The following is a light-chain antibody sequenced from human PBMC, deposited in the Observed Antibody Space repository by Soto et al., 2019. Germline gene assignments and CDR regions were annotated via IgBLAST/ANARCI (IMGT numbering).Light chain of an antibody. CDR1: SGSIASNY. Sequence: NFMLTQPHSVSESPGETVTISFTRSSGSIASNYVQWYQQRPGSAPTTVIYEDNQRPSGVPDRFSGSIDSSSNSASLTISGLKTEDEADYYCQSYDSSTHVVFGGGTKLTVL. J-gene: IGLJ2*01. V-gene: IGLV6-57*04. CDR3: QSYDSSTHVV. CDR2: EDN.